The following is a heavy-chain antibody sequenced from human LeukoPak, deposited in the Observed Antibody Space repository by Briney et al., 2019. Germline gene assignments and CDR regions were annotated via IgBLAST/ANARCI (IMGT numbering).Heavy chain of an antibody. J-gene: IGHJ4*02. V-gene: IGHV3-66*02. CDR3: ARVTVTGAHFDY. D-gene: IGHD1-20*01. Sequence: GGSLRLSCAASGFTVSSNYMSWVRQAPGPGLEWVSVIYSGGSTYYADSVKGRFTISRDNSKNTLYLQMNSLRAEDTAVYYCARVTVTGAHFDYWGQGSLVTVSS. CDR1: GFTVSSNY. CDR2: IYSGGST.